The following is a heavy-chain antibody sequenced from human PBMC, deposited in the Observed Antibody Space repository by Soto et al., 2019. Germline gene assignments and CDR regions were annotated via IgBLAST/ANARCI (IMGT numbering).Heavy chain of an antibody. CDR3: ARGEKLYHYSYGMEV. J-gene: IGHJ6*02. V-gene: IGHV1-3*04. CDR2: INTGNGNT. Sequence: ASVKVSCKASGYSFTTHAMIWVRQAPGQRPEWMGWINTGNGNTRYSPKFQGRVNITRDTSASTAYMELSSLKSEDTAVYYCARGEKLYHYSYGMEVLGQGSTVNVS. CDR1: GYSFTTHA.